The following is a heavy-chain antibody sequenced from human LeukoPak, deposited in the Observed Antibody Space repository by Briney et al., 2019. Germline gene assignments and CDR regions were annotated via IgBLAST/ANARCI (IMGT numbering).Heavy chain of an antibody. Sequence: GGSLRLSCAASGSTFSTYWMTWVRQAPGKGPEWVASIKEDVSATYYVDSVKGRFTISRDNAKKSLYLQMNSLRAEDTAVYYCARDSPGYLAYDTWGHGTLVTVSS. CDR1: GSTFSTYW. CDR2: IKEDVSAT. D-gene: IGHD1-1*01. J-gene: IGHJ5*01. CDR3: ARDSPGYLAYDT. V-gene: IGHV3-7*04.